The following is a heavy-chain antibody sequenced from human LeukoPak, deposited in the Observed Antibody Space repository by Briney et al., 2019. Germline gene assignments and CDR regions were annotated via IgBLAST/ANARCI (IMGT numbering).Heavy chain of an antibody. Sequence: GESLEISWKGSGSRFTNYWIAWVRQMHGKGLEWMGIIYSPSFQGQVTISADKSISTAYLQWSSLKASDTAMYYCARRDSSGLTGDYWGQGTLVTVSS. CDR2: I. V-gene: IGHV5-51*01. D-gene: IGHD3-22*01. J-gene: IGHJ4*02. CDR3: ARRDSSGLTGDY. CDR1: GSRFTNYW.